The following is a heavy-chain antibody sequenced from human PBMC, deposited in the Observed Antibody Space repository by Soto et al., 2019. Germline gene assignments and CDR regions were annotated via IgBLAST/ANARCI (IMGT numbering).Heavy chain of an antibody. CDR1: GYTFTSYG. D-gene: IGHD2-2*02. Sequence: QVQLVQSGAEVKKPGASVKVSCKASGYTFTSYGFSWVRQAPEQGLEWMGWISTYNGNTNYAQKLQGRVTMTTDTSTSTAYMELRSLRSDDTAVYYCARDRGCSSTRCYNYFDYWGQGTLVTVSS. CDR3: ARDRGCSSTRCYNYFDY. V-gene: IGHV1-18*01. J-gene: IGHJ4*02. CDR2: ISTYNGNT.